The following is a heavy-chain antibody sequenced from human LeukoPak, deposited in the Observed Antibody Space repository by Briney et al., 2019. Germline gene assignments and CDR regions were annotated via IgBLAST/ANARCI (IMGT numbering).Heavy chain of an antibody. CDR2: IIPIFGTA. Sequence: SVKVSCKASGGTFSSYAISWVRQAPGQGLEWMGRIIPIFGTANYAQKFQGRVTITTDESTSTAYMELSSLRSEDTAVYYCARDHGYCTNGVCYPSYFDYWGQGTLATVSS. J-gene: IGHJ4*02. D-gene: IGHD2-8*01. V-gene: IGHV1-69*05. CDR1: GGTFSSYA. CDR3: ARDHGYCTNGVCYPSYFDY.